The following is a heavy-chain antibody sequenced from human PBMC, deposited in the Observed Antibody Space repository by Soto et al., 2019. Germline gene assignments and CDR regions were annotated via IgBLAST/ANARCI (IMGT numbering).Heavy chain of an antibody. CDR1: GGSISSSSYY. CDR3: ARQTYYYDSSGPLGY. Sequence: QLQLQESGPGLVKPSETLSLTCTVSGGSISSSSYYWGWIRQPPGKGLEWIGSIYYSGSTYYNPSLKSRVTISVDTSKNQFSLKLSSVTAADTAVYYCARQTYYYDSSGPLGYWGQGTLVSVSS. D-gene: IGHD3-22*01. V-gene: IGHV4-39*01. CDR2: IYYSGST. J-gene: IGHJ4*02.